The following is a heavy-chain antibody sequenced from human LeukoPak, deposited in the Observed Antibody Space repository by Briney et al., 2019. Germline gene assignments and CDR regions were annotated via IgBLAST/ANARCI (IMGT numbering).Heavy chain of an antibody. CDR1: GYTFTSYA. CDR2: INTNTGNP. Sequence: GASVKVSCKASGYTFTSYAMNWVRQAPGQGLEWMGWINTNTGNPTYAQGFTGRFVFSLDTSVSTAYLQISSLKAEDTAVYYCASPDRDTAMVGLDAFDIWGQGTMVTVSS. CDR3: ASPDRDTAMVGLDAFDI. J-gene: IGHJ3*02. V-gene: IGHV7-4-1*02. D-gene: IGHD5-18*01.